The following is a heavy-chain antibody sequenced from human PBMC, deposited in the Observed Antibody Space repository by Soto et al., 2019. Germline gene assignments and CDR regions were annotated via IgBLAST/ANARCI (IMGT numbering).Heavy chain of an antibody. CDR3: TSNTNYYDRSGH. CDR2: IRSKANSYAT. V-gene: IGHV3-73*01. D-gene: IGHD3-22*01. J-gene: IGHJ4*02. Sequence: PGGSLRLSCAASGFTFSGSTIYWVRQASGKGLEWVGRIRSKANSYATAYAASVKGRFTISRDDSKNTAYLQMNSLKTEDTAIYCCTSNTNYYDRSGHWGQGPMVTVS. CDR1: GFTFSGST.